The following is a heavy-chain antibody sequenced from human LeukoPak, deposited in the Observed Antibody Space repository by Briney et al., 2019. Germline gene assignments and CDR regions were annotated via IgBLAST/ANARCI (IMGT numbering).Heavy chain of an antibody. CDR2: ISSSSSYI. V-gene: IGHV3-21*01. Sequence: GGSLRLSCAASGFTFSSYSMNWVRQAPGKGLEWVSSISSSSSYIYYADSVKGRFTISRDNAKNSLYLQMNSLRAEDTAVHYCARDGIAVAGFDYWGQGTLVTVSS. J-gene: IGHJ4*02. CDR3: ARDGIAVAGFDY. D-gene: IGHD6-19*01. CDR1: GFTFSSYS.